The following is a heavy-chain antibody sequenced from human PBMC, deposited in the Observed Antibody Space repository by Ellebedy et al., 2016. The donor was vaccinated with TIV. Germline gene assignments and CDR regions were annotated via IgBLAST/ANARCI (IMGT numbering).Heavy chain of an antibody. D-gene: IGHD4-11*01. J-gene: IGHJ4*02. CDR1: GVSVSTSY. Sequence: SETLSLTCTVSGVSVSTSYWSWIRQPPGKGLEWIGYISSSGSTNYSPSLKSRVTISVDTSKNQFSLKLKSVTAYDTAVYYCARTFTETLGGLTTHWVLDYWGQGSLVTASS. V-gene: IGHV4-59*02. CDR2: ISSSGST. CDR3: ARTFTETLGGLTTHWVLDY.